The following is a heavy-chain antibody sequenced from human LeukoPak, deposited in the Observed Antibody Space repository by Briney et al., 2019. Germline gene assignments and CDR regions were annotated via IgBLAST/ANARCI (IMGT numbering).Heavy chain of an antibody. CDR3: AKDGQITSAAYYFDY. D-gene: IGHD6-25*01. CDR1: GFDFSSNW. Sequence: PGGSLRLSCAASGFDFSSNWMHWVRQAPGKGLEWVVVIANDGRDKKYADSVKGRFTVSRDNSKNTLFLQMDSLRAEDTAIYYCAKDGQITSAAYYFDYWGQGTLVTVSS. J-gene: IGHJ4*02. V-gene: IGHV3-30*18. CDR2: IANDGRDK.